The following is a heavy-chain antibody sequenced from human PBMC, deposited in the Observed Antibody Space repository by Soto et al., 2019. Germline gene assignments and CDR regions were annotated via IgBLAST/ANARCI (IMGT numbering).Heavy chain of an antibody. Sequence: QVQLVESGGGVVQPGRSLRLSCAASGFTFSSYGMHRVRQAPGKGLEWVAVISYDGSNKYYADSVKGRFTISRDNSKNTLYLQMNSLRAEDTAVYYCAKDVGGGDWYFDLWGRGTLVTVSS. D-gene: IGHD2-21*01. CDR1: GFTFSSYG. V-gene: IGHV3-30*18. J-gene: IGHJ2*01. CDR2: ISYDGSNK. CDR3: AKDVGGGDWYFDL.